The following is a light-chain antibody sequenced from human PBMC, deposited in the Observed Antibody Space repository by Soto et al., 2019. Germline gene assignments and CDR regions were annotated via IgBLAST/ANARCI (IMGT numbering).Light chain of an antibody. CDR3: QQHYSTPRT. CDR2: WAS. V-gene: IGKV4-1*01. J-gene: IGKJ3*01. Sequence: DIVMTQSPDSLAVSLGEXATINCKSSQSVLYSSNNKNYLAWYQQKPGQPPKLLIYWASTRESGVPDRFSGSGSGTDFTLTISSLQAEDVAVYYCQQHYSTPRTFGPGTKVDIK. CDR1: QSVLYSSNNKNY.